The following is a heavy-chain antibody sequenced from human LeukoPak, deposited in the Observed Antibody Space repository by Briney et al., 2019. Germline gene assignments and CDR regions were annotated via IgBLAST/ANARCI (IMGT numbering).Heavy chain of an antibody. CDR2: ISERGGST. CDR1: GITLSNYG. V-gene: IGHV3-23*01. Sequence: GGSLRLSCVVSGITLSNYGMSWVRQAPGKGLEWVSGISERGGSTNYADSVKGRFTISRDNAKNSLYLQMNSLRAEDTAVYYCARAARDCSTSCSETRDYYYMDVWGKGTTVTVSS. CDR3: ARAARDCSTSCSETRDYYYMDV. J-gene: IGHJ6*03. D-gene: IGHD2-2*01.